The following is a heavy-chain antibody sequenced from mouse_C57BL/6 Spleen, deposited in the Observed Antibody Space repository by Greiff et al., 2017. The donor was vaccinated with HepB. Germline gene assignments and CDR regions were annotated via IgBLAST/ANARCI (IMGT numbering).Heavy chain of an antibody. J-gene: IGHJ4*01. D-gene: IGHD2-5*01. Sequence: VKLVESGPGLVQPSQSLSITCTVSGFSLTSYGVHWVRQSPGKGLEWLGVIWSGGSTDYNAAFISRLSISKDNSKSQVFFKMNSLQADDTAIYYCARSAYYSNSPYAMDYWGQGTSVTVSS. CDR1: GFSLTSYG. CDR3: ARSAYYSNSPYAMDY. CDR2: IWSGGST. V-gene: IGHV2-2*01.